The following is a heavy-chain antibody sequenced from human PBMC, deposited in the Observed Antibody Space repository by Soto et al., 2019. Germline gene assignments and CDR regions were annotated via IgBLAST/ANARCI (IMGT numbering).Heavy chain of an antibody. D-gene: IGHD3-3*01. CDR3: ARNPPRAGAITSQWHRNYTTRYQLSTGGAFDI. CDR1: GGSFSGNY. V-gene: IGHV4-34*01. CDR2: INHSGST. J-gene: IGHJ3*02. Sequence: QVQLQQWGAGLVKPSATLSLTCAVYGGSFSGNYWSWIRQPPGKGLEWIGEINHSGSTNFNPSLKRRVTISVDTSKNQFSLRLSSVTAADTAVYYCARNPPRAGAITSQWHRNYTTRYQLSTGGAFDIWGQGTMVTVSS.